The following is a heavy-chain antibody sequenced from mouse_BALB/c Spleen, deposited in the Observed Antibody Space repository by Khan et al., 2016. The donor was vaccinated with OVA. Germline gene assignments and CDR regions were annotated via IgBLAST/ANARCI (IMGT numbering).Heavy chain of an antibody. V-gene: IGHV5-4*02. J-gene: IGHJ3*01. CDR3: ARGVYGERFAC. CDR1: GFTFSDYY. D-gene: IGHD2-13*01. CDR2: ISDGGGYT. Sequence: EVELVESGGDSVKPGGSLKLSCAGSGFTFSDYYMYWVRQTPEKRLEWVATISDGGGYTNYVDSVKGRFTISRDDAKNNLYLQMSSLKSDDTAIYYCARGVYGERFACWGQGTLVTVSA.